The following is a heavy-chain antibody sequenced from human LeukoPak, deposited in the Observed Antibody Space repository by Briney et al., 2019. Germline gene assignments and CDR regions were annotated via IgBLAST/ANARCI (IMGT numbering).Heavy chain of an antibody. V-gene: IGHV3-23*01. CDR1: GFTFSSYA. J-gene: IGHJ4*02. CDR3: AKDSPHAYYGSGSYWDY. D-gene: IGHD3-10*01. CDR2: ISGSDST. Sequence: GGSLRLSRAASGFTFSSYAMSWVRQAPGKGLEWVSAISGSDSTYYADSVKGRFTISRDNSKNTLYLQMNSLRAEDTAVYYCAKDSPHAYYGSGSYWDYWGQGTLVTVSS.